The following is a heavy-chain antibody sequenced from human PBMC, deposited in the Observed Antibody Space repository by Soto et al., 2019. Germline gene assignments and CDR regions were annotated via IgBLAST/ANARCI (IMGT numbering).Heavy chain of an antibody. CDR2: ISGSGGST. D-gene: IGHD2-2*01. J-gene: IGHJ6*02. V-gene: IGHV3-23*01. Sequence: HPGGSLRLSCAASGFTFSSYAMSWVRQAPGKGLEWVSAISGSGGSTYYADSVKGRFTISRDNSKNTLYLQMNSLRAEDTAVYYCAKEPYCSSTSCSRRITIFGYRGRLFYGMDVWGQGTTVTVSS. CDR3: AKEPYCSSTSCSRRITIFGYRGRLFYGMDV. CDR1: GFTFSSYA.